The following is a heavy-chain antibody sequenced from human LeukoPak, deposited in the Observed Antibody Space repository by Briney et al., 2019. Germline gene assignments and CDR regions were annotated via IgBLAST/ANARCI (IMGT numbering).Heavy chain of an antibody. CDR2: ISSSSSYI. Sequence: PGGSLRLSCAASGFTFSSYVMSWVRQAPGKGLEWVSSISSSSSYIYYADSVKGRFTISRDNAKNSLYLQMNSLRAEDTAVYYCARDCIAAAGTVDYWGQGTLVTVSS. CDR1: GFTFSSYV. V-gene: IGHV3-21*01. D-gene: IGHD6-13*01. J-gene: IGHJ4*02. CDR3: ARDCIAAAGTVDY.